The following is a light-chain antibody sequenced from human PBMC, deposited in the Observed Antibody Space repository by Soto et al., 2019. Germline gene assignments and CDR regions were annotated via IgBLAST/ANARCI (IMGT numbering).Light chain of an antibody. V-gene: IGKV3-15*01. CDR3: QQYNNWPPLT. CDR2: GAS. CDR1: QSVSSN. Sequence: ELVMTQSPATLSVFPGERATLSSRASQSVSSNVAWYQHKPGQAPRLLIYGASTRATGNPARFSGSGSGTEFTLTMSSLQSEDVAVYYCQQYNNWPPLTFGGGTKVEIK. J-gene: IGKJ4*01.